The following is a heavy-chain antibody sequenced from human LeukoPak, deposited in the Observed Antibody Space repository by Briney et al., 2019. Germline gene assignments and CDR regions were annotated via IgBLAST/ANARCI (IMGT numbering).Heavy chain of an antibody. Sequence: GGSLRLSCAASGFTFSSYWMHWVRQAPGKGLVWVSRIRTDGSSTNYADSVKGRFTISRDNSKNTLYLQMNSLRAEDTAVYYCAKDQVVVVTAIHAFDIWGQGTMVTVSS. CDR2: IRTDGSST. J-gene: IGHJ3*02. CDR3: AKDQVVVVTAIHAFDI. CDR1: GFTFSSYW. D-gene: IGHD2-21*02. V-gene: IGHV3-74*01.